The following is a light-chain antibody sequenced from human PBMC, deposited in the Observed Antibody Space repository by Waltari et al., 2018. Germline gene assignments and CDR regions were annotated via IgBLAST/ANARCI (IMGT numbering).Light chain of an antibody. J-gene: IGKJ5*01. CDR1: QSLSSSY. CDR3: QQYGSSIT. CDR2: GAS. Sequence: EIVLTQSPGTLSLSPSESATLSCRASQSLSSSYLAWYQQKPGQAPRLLIYGASSRATGIPDRFSGSGSGTDFTLTISRLEPEDFAVYYCQQYGSSITFGQGTRLEIK. V-gene: IGKV3-20*01.